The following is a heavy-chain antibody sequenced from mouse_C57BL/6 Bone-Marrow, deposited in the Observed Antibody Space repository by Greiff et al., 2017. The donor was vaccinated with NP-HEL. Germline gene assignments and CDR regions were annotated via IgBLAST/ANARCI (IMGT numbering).Heavy chain of an antibody. J-gene: IGHJ4*01. Sequence: QVQLKESGPGLVAPSQSLSITCTVSGFSLTSYGVSWVRQPPGKGLEWLGVIWGDGSTNYHSAPISSLSISKDNSKSQVFFKLNSLQTEDTDTYDWANSGYGAMDYWGQGTSVTVSS. D-gene: IGHD3-2*02. V-gene: IGHV2-3*01. CDR1: GFSLTSYG. CDR3: ANSGYGAMDY. CDR2: IWGDGST.